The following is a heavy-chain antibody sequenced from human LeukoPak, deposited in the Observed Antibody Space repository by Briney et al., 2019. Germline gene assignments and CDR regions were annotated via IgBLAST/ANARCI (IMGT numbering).Heavy chain of an antibody. D-gene: IGHD3-3*01. CDR3: ARAPYYDFWSAIRDYYYYMDV. CDR2: IYYSGST. CDR1: GDSMTYDY. J-gene: IGHJ6*03. Sequence: PSETLSLTCTVSGDSMTYDYWSWIRQPPGKGLEWIGYIYYSGSTNYNPSLKSRVTISVDTSKNQFSLKLSSVTAADTAVYYCARAPYYDFWSAIRDYYYYMDVWGKGTTVTVSS. V-gene: IGHV4-59*01.